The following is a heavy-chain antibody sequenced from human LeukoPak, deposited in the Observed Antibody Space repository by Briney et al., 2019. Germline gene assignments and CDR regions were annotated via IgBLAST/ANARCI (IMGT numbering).Heavy chain of an antibody. V-gene: IGHV3-53*01. D-gene: IGHD3-22*01. J-gene: IGHJ3*02. CDR3: AKGGYYYDSSGYYYPDAFDI. Sequence: GGSLRLSCAASGLTVSTNYMTWVRQAPGKGLEWVSIIHSDGSTYCADSVKGRFTISRDNSKNTLYLQMNSLRAEDTAVYYCAKGGYYYDSSGYYYPDAFDIWGQGTMVTVSS. CDR1: GLTVSTNY. CDR2: IHSDGST.